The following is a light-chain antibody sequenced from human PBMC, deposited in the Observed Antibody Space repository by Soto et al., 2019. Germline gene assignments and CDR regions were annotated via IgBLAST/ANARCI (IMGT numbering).Light chain of an antibody. CDR2: EDN. CDR3: QSYDSANRGV. CDR1: SGSVASNY. J-gene: IGLJ3*02. Sequence: VSESPGKTVTISCTGSSGSVASNYVQWYQQRPGSVPSTVIYEDNRRPSGVPERFSGSVDSSSNSASLTISGLRPEDEADYYCQSYDSANRGVFGGGTKLTVL. V-gene: IGLV6-57*02.